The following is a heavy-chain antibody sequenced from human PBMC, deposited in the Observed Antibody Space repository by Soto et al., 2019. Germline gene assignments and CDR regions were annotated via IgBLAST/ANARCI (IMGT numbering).Heavy chain of an antibody. CDR2: IKSKADGGAT. CDR3: TTGRMDYYYYGLDV. Sequence: GGSLRLSCAVSGFTFNNVWMNWVRQAPGKGLEWVGHIKSKADGGATDYPAPVKGRFTISRDDSKNTLYLQMNSLKTEDTAVYYCTTGRMDYYYYGLDVWGQGITVTAP. CDR1: GFTFNNVW. D-gene: IGHD2-15*01. V-gene: IGHV3-15*07. J-gene: IGHJ6*02.